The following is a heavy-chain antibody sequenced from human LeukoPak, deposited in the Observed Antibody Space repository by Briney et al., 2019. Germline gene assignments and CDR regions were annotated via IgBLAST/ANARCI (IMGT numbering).Heavy chain of an antibody. V-gene: IGHV3-53*01. D-gene: IGHD3-22*01. Sequence: GGSLRLSCAASGFTVSSNYMSWVRQAPGKGLEWVSVIYSGGSIYYADSVKGRFTISRDNSKNTLYLQMNSLRAEDTAVYYCARETYYDSSGMYYFDYWGQGTLVTVSS. J-gene: IGHJ4*02. CDR2: IYSGGSI. CDR3: ARETYYDSSGMYYFDY. CDR1: GFTVSSNY.